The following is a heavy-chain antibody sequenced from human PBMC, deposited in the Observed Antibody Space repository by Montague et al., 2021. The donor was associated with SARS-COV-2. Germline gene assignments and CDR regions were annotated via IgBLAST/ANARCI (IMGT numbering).Heavy chain of an antibody. V-gene: IGHV4-34*01. CDR2: INHSGST. CDR3: ARGSGCSGGSGYSEWGPYYYYGMDV. D-gene: IGHD2-15*01. CDR1: GGSFSGYY. J-gene: IGHJ6*02. Sequence: SETLSLTCAVYGGSFSGYYWSWIRQPPGKGLEWIGEINHSGSTNYNPSLKSRVTISVDTSKNQFSLKLSSVTAADTAVYYCARGSGCSGGSGYSEWGPYYYYGMDVWGQGTTVTVSS.